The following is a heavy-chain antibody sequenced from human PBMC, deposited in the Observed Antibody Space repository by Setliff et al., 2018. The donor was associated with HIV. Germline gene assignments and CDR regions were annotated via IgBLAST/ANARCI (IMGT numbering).Heavy chain of an antibody. J-gene: IGHJ6*03. D-gene: IGHD5-18*01. CDR1: GGSIRTGAYY. Sequence: TLSLTCTVSGGSIRTGAYYWGWIRQPPGKGLEWIGSIYYSGTNFYNPSLKSRVTISLDTSTNRFSLKLNSVTAADTAVYYCARDQWGYSYGYYYYYYMDVWGKGTTVTVSS. CDR3: ARDQWGYSYGYYYYYYMDV. V-gene: IGHV4-39*02. CDR2: IYYSGTN.